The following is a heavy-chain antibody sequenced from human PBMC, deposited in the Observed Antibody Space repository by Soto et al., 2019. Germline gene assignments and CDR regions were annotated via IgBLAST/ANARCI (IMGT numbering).Heavy chain of an antibody. CDR2: INPNSGGT. CDR3: ARSIVGATEWNYSYGMDV. Sequence: ASVKVSCKASGYTFTGYYMHWVRQAPGQGLEWMGWINPNSGGTNYAQKFQGWVTMTRDTSISTAYMELSRLRSDDTAVYYCARSIVGATEWNYSYGMDVWGQGTTVTVSS. J-gene: IGHJ6*02. D-gene: IGHD1-26*01. CDR1: GYTFTGYY. V-gene: IGHV1-2*04.